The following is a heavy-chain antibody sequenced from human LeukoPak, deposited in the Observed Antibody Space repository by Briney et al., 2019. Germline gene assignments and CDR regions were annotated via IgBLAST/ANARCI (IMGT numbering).Heavy chain of an antibody. Sequence: GESLKISCKGSGYSFTSYWIGWVRQMPGKGLEWMGIIYPGDSDTRYSPSFQGQVTISADKSISTAYLQWSSLKASDTAMYHCARQAVPAAIWFDPWGQGTLVTVSS. J-gene: IGHJ5*02. V-gene: IGHV5-51*01. CDR2: IYPGDSDT. CDR3: ARQAVPAAIWFDP. D-gene: IGHD2-2*01. CDR1: GYSFTSYW.